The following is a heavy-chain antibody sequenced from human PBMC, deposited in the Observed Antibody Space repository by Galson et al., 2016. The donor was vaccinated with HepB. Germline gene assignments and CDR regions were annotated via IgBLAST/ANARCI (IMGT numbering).Heavy chain of an antibody. CDR3: ARDKGTVDTAMVTYIFDF. D-gene: IGHD5-18*01. Sequence: SVKVSCKASGYTFTSNYIHWLRQAPGQGLEWMGIINPSSGATSYAQKFQGRVTMTSDTSTTTVYMELSSLRSEDTAMYYCARDKGTVDTAMVTYIFDFWGQGTMVTVSS. J-gene: IGHJ3*01. V-gene: IGHV1-46*01. CDR1: GYTFTSNY. CDR2: INPSSGAT.